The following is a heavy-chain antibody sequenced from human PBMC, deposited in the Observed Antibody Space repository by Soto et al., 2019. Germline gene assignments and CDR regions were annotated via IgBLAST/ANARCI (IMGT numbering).Heavy chain of an antibody. Sequence: QLQESGPGLVKPSETLSLTCTVSGASIITGNFYWAWIRQSPGTGLEWMGSICFGRHTYFNPSLKSRLTISADTSKNQFSLNLNSVTAADTAVYYCARQPLHRVGSSISTLDIWGQGTVVTVSS. D-gene: IGHD1-26*01. CDR2: ICFGRHT. V-gene: IGHV4-39*01. J-gene: IGHJ3*02. CDR1: GASIITGNFY. CDR3: ARQPLHRVGSSISTLDI.